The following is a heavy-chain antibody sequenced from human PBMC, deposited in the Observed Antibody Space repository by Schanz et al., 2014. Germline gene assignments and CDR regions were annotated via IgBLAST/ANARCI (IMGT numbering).Heavy chain of an antibody. J-gene: IGHJ5*02. V-gene: IGHV1-18*01. CDR1: GYTFTSYG. Sequence: QVQLVQSGAEVKKPGASVKVSCKASGYTFTSYGISWVRQAPGQGLEWMGWISPYNGNTNYAQKVQGRVTMTTDTSTGTAYMELRSMRSDDAAVYYCARDRRRYCSTASCLHDSWCDPWGQGTLVIVSS. D-gene: IGHD2-2*01. CDR2: ISPYNGNT. CDR3: ARDRRRYCSTASCLHDSWCDP.